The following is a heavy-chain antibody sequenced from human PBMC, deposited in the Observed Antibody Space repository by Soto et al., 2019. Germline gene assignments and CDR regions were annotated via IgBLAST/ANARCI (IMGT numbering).Heavy chain of an antibody. CDR2: FDPEDGET. V-gene: IGHV1-24*01. D-gene: IGHD3-16*02. CDR3: ATRAGDYVWGSYRYTSWFDP. Sequence: QVQLVQSGAEVKKPGASVKVSCKVSGYTLTELSMHWVRQAPGKGLEWMGGFDPEDGETIYAQKFQGRVTMTEDTSTDTAYMELSSLRSEDTAVYYCATRAGDYVWGSYRYTSWFDPWGQGTLVTVSS. J-gene: IGHJ5*02. CDR1: GYTLTELS.